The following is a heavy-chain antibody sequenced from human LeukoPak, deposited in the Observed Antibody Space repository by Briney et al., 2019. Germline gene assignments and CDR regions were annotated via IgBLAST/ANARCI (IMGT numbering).Heavy chain of an antibody. J-gene: IGHJ3*02. CDR3: ARTHNSWYKAFDI. Sequence: PSETLSLTCAVSGGSISSSNWWSWVRQPPGKGLEWIGEIYHSGSTNYNPSLKSRVTISVDKSKNQFSLKLSSVTAADTAVYYCARTHNSWYKAFDIWGQGTMVTVSS. V-gene: IGHV4-4*02. CDR1: GGSISSSNW. D-gene: IGHD6-13*01. CDR2: IYHSGST.